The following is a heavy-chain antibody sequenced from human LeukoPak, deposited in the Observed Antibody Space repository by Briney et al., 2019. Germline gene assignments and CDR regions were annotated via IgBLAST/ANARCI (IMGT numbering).Heavy chain of an antibody. Sequence: PSETLSLTCTVSGVSISSYYWSWIRQPPGQGLEWIGYTYHGGTNNSDSSLKSRVTMSLNTSRSQFSLNLTSVTAADSAVYYCVRHGGSRWYFDLWGRGTLVTVSS. CDR2: TYHGGTN. V-gene: IGHV4-59*08. D-gene: IGHD2-15*01. J-gene: IGHJ2*01. CDR3: VRHGGSRWYFDL. CDR1: GVSISSYY.